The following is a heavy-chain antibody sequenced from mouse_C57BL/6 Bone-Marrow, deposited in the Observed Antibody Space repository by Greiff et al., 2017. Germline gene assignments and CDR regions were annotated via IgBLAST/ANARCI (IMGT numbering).Heavy chain of an antibody. CDR1: GYSITSGYY. CDR3: AREEGLLSGAMDY. D-gene: IGHD2-12*01. Sequence: EVKLMESGPGLVKPSQSLSLTCSVTGYSITSGYYWNWFRQFPGNKLEWMGYISYDGSNNYHPSLKNRISITRDTTKNQFFLKLNSVTTEDTATYYCAREEGLLSGAMDYWGQGTSVTVSS. J-gene: IGHJ4*01. CDR2: ISYDGSN. V-gene: IGHV3-6*01.